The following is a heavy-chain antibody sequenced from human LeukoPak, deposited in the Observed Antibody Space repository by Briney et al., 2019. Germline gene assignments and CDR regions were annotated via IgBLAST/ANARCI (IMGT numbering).Heavy chain of an antibody. J-gene: IGHJ5*02. CDR2: ISYDASKQ. D-gene: IGHD5-12*01. CDR1: GFTVSTNY. CDR3: AKCGYSGYGGNWFDP. V-gene: IGHV3-30*18. Sequence: GGSLRLSCVASGFTVSTNYLSWVRQAPGKGLEWVAVISYDASKQYYADSVKGRFTISRDSSKNTLYLQMNSLRPDDTAVYYCAKCGYSGYGGNWFDPWGQGTLVTVSS.